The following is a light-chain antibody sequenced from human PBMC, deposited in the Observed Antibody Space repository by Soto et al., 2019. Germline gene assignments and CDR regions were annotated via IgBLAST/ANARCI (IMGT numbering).Light chain of an antibody. Sequence: DIVMTQSPLSLPVAPGESASISCRSTQSLLYSNGNNSLSWYVQKPGQSPQLLLYLASNRASGVPDRFSGSGTGTDFTLKSSRVEAEDGGIYDCMQALQTPFTFGPGTKVDIK. CDR3: MQALQTPFT. J-gene: IGKJ3*01. CDR1: QSLLYSNGNNS. V-gene: IGKV2-28*01. CDR2: LAS.